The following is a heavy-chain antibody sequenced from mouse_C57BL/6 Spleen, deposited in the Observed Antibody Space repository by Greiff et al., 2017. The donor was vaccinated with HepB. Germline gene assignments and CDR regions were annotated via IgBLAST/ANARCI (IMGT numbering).Heavy chain of an antibody. Sequence: QVQLKESGAELVKPGASVKISCKASGYAFSSYWMNWVKQRPGKGLEWIGQIYPGDGDTNYNGKFKGKATLTADKSSSTAYMQLSSLTSEDSAVYFCARYTTVVRYFDVWGTGTTVTVSS. CDR2: IYPGDGDT. CDR3: ARYTTVVRYFDV. J-gene: IGHJ1*03. D-gene: IGHD1-1*01. V-gene: IGHV1-80*01. CDR1: GYAFSSYW.